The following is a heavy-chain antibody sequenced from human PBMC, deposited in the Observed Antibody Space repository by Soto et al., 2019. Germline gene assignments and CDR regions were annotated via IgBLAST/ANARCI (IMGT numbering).Heavy chain of an antibody. Sequence: PGGSLRLSCEASGFTFSSYSFNWVRQAPGQGLEWVSFISSGGYTIYHADSLEGRFSISRDDAKNSVYLQMSGLRMDDTAVYYCVRSRREWFGVVQTSDVWGRGTLVTVSS. CDR1: GFTFSSYS. J-gene: IGHJ4*02. D-gene: IGHD3-3*01. CDR2: ISSGGYTI. CDR3: VRSRREWFGVVQTSDV. V-gene: IGHV3-48*01.